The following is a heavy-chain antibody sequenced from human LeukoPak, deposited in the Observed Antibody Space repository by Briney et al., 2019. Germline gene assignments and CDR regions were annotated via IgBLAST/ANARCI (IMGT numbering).Heavy chain of an antibody. J-gene: IGHJ3*02. CDR1: GGSISSSSYY. CDR3: ASTVVTPDAFDI. V-gene: IGHV4-39*01. CDR2: IYYSGST. D-gene: IGHD4-23*01. Sequence: PSETLSLTCTVSGGSISSSSYYWGWIRQPPGKGLEWIGSIYYSGSTYYNPSLKSRVTISVDTSKNQFSLKLSSVTAADTAVYYCASTVVTPDAFDIWGQGTMVTASS.